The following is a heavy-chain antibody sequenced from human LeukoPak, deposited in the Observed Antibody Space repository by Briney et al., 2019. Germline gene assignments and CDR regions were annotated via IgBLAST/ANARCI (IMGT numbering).Heavy chain of an antibody. Sequence: PGGSLRLSCAASGFTFSSYGMHWVRHPPGKGLEWVAAISYDGSNKYYADSVKGRFTISRDNSKNTLYLQMNSLRAEDTAVYYCARDLLREDYYGMDVWGQGTTVTVSS. CDR2: ISYDGSNK. J-gene: IGHJ6*02. CDR1: GFTFSSYG. V-gene: IGHV3-30*03. CDR3: ARDLLREDYYGMDV.